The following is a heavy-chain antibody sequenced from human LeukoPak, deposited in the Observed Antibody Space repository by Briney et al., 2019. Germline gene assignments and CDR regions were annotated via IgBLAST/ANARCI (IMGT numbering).Heavy chain of an antibody. V-gene: IGHV4-34*01. J-gene: IGHJ3*02. D-gene: IGHD3-10*01. CDR2: INHSGST. CDR1: GGSFSGYY. CDR3: ARGPGDWFGELLAGNAFDI. Sequence: PSETLSLTCAVYGGSFSGYYWSWIRQPPGKGLEWIGEINHSGSTNYNPSLKSRVTISVDTSKNQFSLKLSSVTAADTAVYYCARGPGDWFGELLAGNAFDIWGQGTMVTVSS.